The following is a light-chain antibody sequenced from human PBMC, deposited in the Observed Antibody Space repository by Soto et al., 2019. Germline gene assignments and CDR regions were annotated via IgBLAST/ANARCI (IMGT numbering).Light chain of an antibody. CDR1: QSVSSN. J-gene: IGKJ1*01. CDR2: SVS. CDR3: QQYNVWPQT. Sequence: EVVMRQSPATLSVSPGGGATLSCRASQSVSSNLAWYQQRPGQAPRLLIYSVSSRDTDIPARFSGGGSGTEFTLTINSLQTEDFGVYYCQQYNVWPQTFGQGTKVDIK. V-gene: IGKV3-15*01.